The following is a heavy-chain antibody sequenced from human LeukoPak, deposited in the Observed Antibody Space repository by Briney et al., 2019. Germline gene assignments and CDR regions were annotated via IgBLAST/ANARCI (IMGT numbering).Heavy chain of an antibody. Sequence: GRSLRLSCAASGFTFSSYGMHWVRQAPGKGLEWVAVIWYDGSNKYYADSVKGRFTISRDNSKNTLYLQMNSLRAEDTAVYYCARVIGSSGWYGYYYYGMDVWGQGTTVTVFS. CDR2: IWYDGSNK. D-gene: IGHD6-19*01. J-gene: IGHJ6*02. CDR1: GFTFSSYG. CDR3: ARVIGSSGWYGYYYYGMDV. V-gene: IGHV3-33*01.